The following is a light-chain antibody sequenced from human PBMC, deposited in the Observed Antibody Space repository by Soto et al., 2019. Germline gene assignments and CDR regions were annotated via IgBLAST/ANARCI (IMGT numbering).Light chain of an antibody. Sequence: DIQLTQSPSFLSASVGDRVTITCRASQGISSYLAWYQQKPGKAPKLLIYAASTLQSGVPSRFSGSGSGTDFTLTISSLQPEDFATYYCLQDHNYPLTFGGGTKVDIK. CDR2: AAS. CDR1: QGISSY. CDR3: LQDHNYPLT. V-gene: IGKV1-27*01. J-gene: IGKJ4*01.